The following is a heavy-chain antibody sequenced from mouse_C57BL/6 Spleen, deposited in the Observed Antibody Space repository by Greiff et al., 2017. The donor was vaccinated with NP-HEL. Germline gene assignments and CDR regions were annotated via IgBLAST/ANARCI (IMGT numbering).Heavy chain of an antibody. Sequence: EVQLQQSGGGLVKPGGSLKLSCAASGFTFSDYGMHWVRQAPEKGLEWVAYISSGSSTIYYADPGKGRFTISRDNAKNTLFLQMTSLRSEDTAMYYCARGGFAYWGQGTLVTVSA. V-gene: IGHV5-17*01. CDR2: ISSGSSTI. CDR3: ARGGFAY. J-gene: IGHJ3*01. CDR1: GFTFSDYG.